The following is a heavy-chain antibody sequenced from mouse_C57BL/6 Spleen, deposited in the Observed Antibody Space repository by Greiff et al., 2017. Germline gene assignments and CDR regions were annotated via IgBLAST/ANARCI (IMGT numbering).Heavy chain of an antibody. Sequence: EVQVVESGEGLVKPGGSLKLSCAASGFTFSSYAMSWVRQTPEKRLEWVAYISSGGDYIYYADTVKGRFSISRDNARNTLYLQMSSLKSEDTAMYYCTREGSITTVVAYYAMDYWGQGTSVTVSS. J-gene: IGHJ4*01. CDR1: GFTFSSYA. V-gene: IGHV5-9-1*02. D-gene: IGHD1-1*01. CDR3: TREGSITTVVAYYAMDY. CDR2: ISSGGDYI.